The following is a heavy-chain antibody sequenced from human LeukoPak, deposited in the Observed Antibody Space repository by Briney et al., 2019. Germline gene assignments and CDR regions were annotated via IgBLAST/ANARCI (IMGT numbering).Heavy chain of an antibody. V-gene: IGHV3-7*01. D-gene: IGHD2-2*01. CDR3: ARAYGYCSSTSCYVDY. Sequence: GGSLRLSCAASGFTFSSYSMSWVRQAPGKGLEWVANIKQDGSEKYYVDSVKGRFTISRDNAKNSLYLQMNSLRAEDTAVYYCARAYGYCSSTSCYVDYWGQGTLVTVSS. CDR2: IKQDGSEK. J-gene: IGHJ4*02. CDR1: GFTFSSYS.